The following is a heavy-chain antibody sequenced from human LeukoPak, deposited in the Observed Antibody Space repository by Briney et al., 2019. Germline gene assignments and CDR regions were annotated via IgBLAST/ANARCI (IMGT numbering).Heavy chain of an antibody. J-gene: IGHJ6*02. V-gene: IGHV3-74*03. CDR3: ARSRFYIMDV. D-gene: IGHD2/OR15-2a*01. CDR2: ITTGGT. CDR1: GFTFSTYW. Sequence: GGSLRLSCAASGFTFSTYWMHWVRQAPGKGLVWVSHITTGGTTYADSAKGRFTISRDNANNTLYLQMNNLRAEDTAVYYCARSRFYIMDVWGQGTTVTVSS.